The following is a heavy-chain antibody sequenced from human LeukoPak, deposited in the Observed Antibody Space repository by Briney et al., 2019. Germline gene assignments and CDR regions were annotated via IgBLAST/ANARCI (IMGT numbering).Heavy chain of an antibody. CDR3: ARRRGYCSSTSCSTFDY. CDR1: GFTFSSYA. Sequence: GGSLRLSCAASGFTFSSYAMSWVRQAPGKGLEWVSAISGSGGSTYYADSVKGRFTISRDNSKNTLYLQMNSLRAEDTAVYYCARRRGYCSSTSCSTFDYWGQGTLVTVSS. V-gene: IGHV3-23*01. D-gene: IGHD2-2*01. J-gene: IGHJ4*02. CDR2: ISGSGGST.